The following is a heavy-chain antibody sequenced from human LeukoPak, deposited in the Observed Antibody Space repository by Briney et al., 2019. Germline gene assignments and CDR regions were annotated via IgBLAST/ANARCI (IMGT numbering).Heavy chain of an antibody. CDR3: ARVGAEGMGYYYMDV. CDR2: INPNSGGT. J-gene: IGHJ6*03. Sequence: ASVKVSCQASGYTFTGYYMHWVRQAPGQGLEWMGWINPNSGGTNYAQKFQGRVTMTRDTSISTAYMELSRLRSDDTAVYYCARVGAEGMGYYYMDVWGKGTTVTVSS. V-gene: IGHV1-2*02. CDR1: GYTFTGYY. D-gene: IGHD6-13*01.